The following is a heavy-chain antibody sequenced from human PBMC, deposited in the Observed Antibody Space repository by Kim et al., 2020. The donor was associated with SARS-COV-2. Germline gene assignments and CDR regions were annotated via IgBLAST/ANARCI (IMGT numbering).Heavy chain of an antibody. Sequence: GGSLRLSCAASGFTFSSYGMHWVRQAPGKGLEWVAVIWYDGSNKYYADSVKGRFTISRDNSKNTLYLQMNSLRAEDTAVYYCARDRGPSSSWYYFDYWGQGTLVTVSS. CDR1: GFTFSSYG. V-gene: IGHV3-33*01. CDR2: IWYDGSNK. CDR3: ARDRGPSSSWYYFDY. J-gene: IGHJ4*02. D-gene: IGHD6-13*01.